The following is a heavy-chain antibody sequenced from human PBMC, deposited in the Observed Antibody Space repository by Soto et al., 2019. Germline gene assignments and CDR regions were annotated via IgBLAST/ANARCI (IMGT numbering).Heavy chain of an antibody. D-gene: IGHD3-22*01. CDR2: IYYSGST. V-gene: IGHV4-59*01. CDR3: ARVMYSSGVLDY. CDR1: GGSISSYY. Sequence: QVQLQESGPGLVKPSETLSLTCTVSGGSISSYYWSWIRQPPGKGLEWIGYIYYSGSTDYNPSLTSRVTISVDTSKNQFALKLSSVTAADTAVYYCARVMYSSGVLDYWGQGTLVTVSS. J-gene: IGHJ4*02.